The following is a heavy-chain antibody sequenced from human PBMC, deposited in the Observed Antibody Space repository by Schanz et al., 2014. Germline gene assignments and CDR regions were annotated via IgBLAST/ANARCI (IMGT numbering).Heavy chain of an antibody. CDR2: INHGGST. Sequence: QVQLQQWGAGLLKPSETLSLTCAVYGGSFSGYYWSWIRQPPGKGLEWIAEINHGGSTNYNPSLKSRVTRSVDTSKNQFSRKWRSVTAADTAVYYCARAARRTRVVPLYFDYWGQGTLVTVSS. CDR1: GGSFSGYY. J-gene: IGHJ4*02. CDR3: ARAARRTRVVPLYFDY. V-gene: IGHV4-34*01. D-gene: IGHD2-2*01.